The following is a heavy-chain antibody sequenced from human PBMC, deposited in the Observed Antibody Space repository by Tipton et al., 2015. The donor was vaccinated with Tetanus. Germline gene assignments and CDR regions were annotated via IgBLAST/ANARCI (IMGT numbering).Heavy chain of an antibody. CDR3: ASSDMVRGVNWSDP. D-gene: IGHD3-10*01. V-gene: IGHV4-31*03. CDR1: GGSISSGGYY. J-gene: IGHJ5*02. CDR2: IYYSGST. Sequence: LRLFCTVSGGSISSGGYYWSWIRQHPGKGLEWIGYIYYSGSTYYNPSLKSRVTISVDTSKNQFSLKLSSVTAADTAVYYCASSDMVRGVNWSDPWGQGTLVTFSS.